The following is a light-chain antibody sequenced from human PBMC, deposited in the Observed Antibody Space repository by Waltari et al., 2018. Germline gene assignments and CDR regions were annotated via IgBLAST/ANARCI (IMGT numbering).Light chain of an antibody. CDR1: QGINNE. CDR3: QQDYTTPLT. CDR2: AAS. V-gene: IGKV1-27*01. J-gene: IGKJ4*01. Sequence: EIQMTQSQSYVSASEGDRVNVTCPASQGINNELSWYQQKPGKAPTLLIYAASSLQTGVSSRFSGSGSGTDFTLTISSLQPEDVATYYCQQDYTTPLTFGGGTKVEIK.